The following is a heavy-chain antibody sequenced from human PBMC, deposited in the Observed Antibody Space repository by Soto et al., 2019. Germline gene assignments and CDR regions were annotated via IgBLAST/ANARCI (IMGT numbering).Heavy chain of an antibody. V-gene: IGHV1-18*04. CDR1: GYTFTSYG. CDR3: ARASYDSSGYYNWFDP. D-gene: IGHD3-22*01. J-gene: IGHJ5*02. CDR2: ISAYNGNT. Sequence: ASVKVSCKASGYTFTSYGISWVRQAPGQGLEWMGWISAYNGNTNYAQKLQGRVTMTTDTSTSTAYVELRSLRSDDTAVYYCARASYDSSGYYNWFDPWGQGTLVTVSS.